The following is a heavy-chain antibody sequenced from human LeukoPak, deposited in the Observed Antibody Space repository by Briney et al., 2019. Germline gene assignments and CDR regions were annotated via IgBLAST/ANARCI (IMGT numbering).Heavy chain of an antibody. CDR1: GFTFSSYG. CDR3: AKDRGTTSSGTFDY. V-gene: IGHV3-30*18. Sequence: GGSLRLSCAASGFTFSSYGMHCVRQAPGKGLEWVAFIAEDGSNEKYTDSVKGRFTISRDNSNNTLYLRMNSLRAEDTGVYYCAKDRGTTSSGTFDYWGQGTLVTVSS. D-gene: IGHD1-1*01. J-gene: IGHJ4*02. CDR2: IAEDGSNE.